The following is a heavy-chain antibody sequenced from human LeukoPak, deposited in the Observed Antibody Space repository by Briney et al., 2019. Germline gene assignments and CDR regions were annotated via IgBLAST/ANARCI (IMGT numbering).Heavy chain of an antibody. CDR3: ARIRGDNWNRRKYYYYYMDV. CDR2: IIPIFGTA. D-gene: IGHD1-20*01. CDR1: GYTFTSYG. Sequence: SVKVSCKASGYTFTSYGISWVRQAPGQGLEWMGRIIPIFGTANYAQKFQGRVTITTDESTSTAYMELSSLRSEDTAVYYCARIRGDNWNRRKYYYYYMDVWGKGTTVTVSS. J-gene: IGHJ6*03. V-gene: IGHV1-69*05.